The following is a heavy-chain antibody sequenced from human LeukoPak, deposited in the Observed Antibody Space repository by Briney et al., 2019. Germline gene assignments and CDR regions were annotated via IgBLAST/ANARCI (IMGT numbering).Heavy chain of an antibody. V-gene: IGHV3-48*03. CDR1: GFTFSSYE. Sequence: GGSLRLSCAASGFTFSSYEMNWVRQAPGKGLEWVSYISSSGSTIYYADSVKGRFTISRDNAKNSLYLQMNSLRAEDTAVYYCARDCSSTSCPAGRYFDWGASDIWGQGTMVTVSS. J-gene: IGHJ3*02. CDR3: ARDCSSTSCPAGRYFDWGASDI. D-gene: IGHD2-2*01. CDR2: ISSSGSTI.